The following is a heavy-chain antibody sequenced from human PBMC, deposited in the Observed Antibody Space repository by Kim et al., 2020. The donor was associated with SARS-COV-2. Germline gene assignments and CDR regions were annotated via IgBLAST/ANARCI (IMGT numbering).Heavy chain of an antibody. J-gene: IGHJ4*02. CDR2: IYWDDDK. D-gene: IGHD1-1*01. V-gene: IGHV2-5*02. CDR3: AHRVVWNDGGGFDC. CDR1: GFSLSTSGVA. Sequence: SGPTLVNPTQTLTLTCTFSGFSLSTSGVAVGWIRQPPGKALEWLALIYWDDDKRYSPSLKSRLTITKDTSKNRVVLTMTNMDPVDTATYYCAHRVVWNDGGGFDCWGQGTLVTVSS.